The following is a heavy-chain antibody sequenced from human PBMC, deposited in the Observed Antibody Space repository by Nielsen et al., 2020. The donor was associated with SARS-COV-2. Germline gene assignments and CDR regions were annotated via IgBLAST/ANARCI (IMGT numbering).Heavy chain of an antibody. CDR3: ARRQWFGELRD. Sequence: ASVKVSCKASGYTFTSYYIHWVRQAPGQGLEWMGIINPNGGTISYAQKFQGRVTMTSNTSISTAYMELGSLTSEDTAVYYCARRQWFGELRDWGQGTLVTVSS. CDR1: GYTFTSYY. CDR2: INPNGGTI. D-gene: IGHD3-10*01. V-gene: IGHV1-46*01. J-gene: IGHJ4*02.